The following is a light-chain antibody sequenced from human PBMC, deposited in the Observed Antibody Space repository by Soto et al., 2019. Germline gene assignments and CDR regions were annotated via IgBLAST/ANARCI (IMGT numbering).Light chain of an antibody. V-gene: IGLV2-14*01. Sequence: QSALTQPASVSGSPGQSITISCTGTSSDVGGYNYVSWYQQHPGKAPKLMIYDVSNRPSGVSNRFSGSKSGNTASLTNSGLQDEEEADYYCSSYTTSGSLVFGGGTQLTVL. CDR1: SSDVGGYNY. J-gene: IGLJ2*01. CDR2: DVS. CDR3: SSYTTSGSLV.